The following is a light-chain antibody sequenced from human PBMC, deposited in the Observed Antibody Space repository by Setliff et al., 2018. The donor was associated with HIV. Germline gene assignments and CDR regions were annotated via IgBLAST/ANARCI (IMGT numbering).Light chain of an antibody. CDR1: NIETKS. CDR3: QVWDSSRDHPGVV. CDR2: YDT. Sequence: SYELTQPPSVSVAPGKTARITCGGNNIETKSVHWYQQKPGQAPVLVISYDTDRPSGIPERFSGSNSENPATLTISRVEAGDEAVYYCQVWDSSRDHPGVVFGGGTKVTVL. V-gene: IGLV3-21*04. J-gene: IGLJ2*01.